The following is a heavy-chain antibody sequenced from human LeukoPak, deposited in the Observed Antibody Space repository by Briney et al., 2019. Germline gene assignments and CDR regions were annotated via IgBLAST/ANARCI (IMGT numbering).Heavy chain of an antibody. CDR1: GGTFSSYA. J-gene: IGHJ4*02. CDR3: ARTHSPVTLYSSSTYYFDY. D-gene: IGHD6-6*01. CDR2: IIPIFGTA. V-gene: IGHV1-69*13. Sequence: ASVKVSCKASGGTFSSYAISWVRQAPGQGLEWMGGIIPIFGTANYAQKFQGRVTITADESTSTAYMELSSLRSEDTAVYYCARTHSPVTLYSSSTYYFDYWGQGTLVTVSS.